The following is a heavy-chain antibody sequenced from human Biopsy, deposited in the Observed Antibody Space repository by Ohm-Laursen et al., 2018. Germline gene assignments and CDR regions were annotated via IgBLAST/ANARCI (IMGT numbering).Heavy chain of an antibody. CDR1: GYTFTAFS. CDR3: ASFNDYKGSWFDP. J-gene: IGHJ5*02. CDR2: INPKSGDT. V-gene: IGHV1-2*02. Sequence: SVKVSCKPSGYTFTAFSVHWLRQAPGQGLEWMGWINPKSGDTDYPQNFQGRVSMTRDTSISTAYMDPSRLRSDDTAVYYCASFNDYKGSWFDPWGQGTLVTVSS. D-gene: IGHD4-11*01.